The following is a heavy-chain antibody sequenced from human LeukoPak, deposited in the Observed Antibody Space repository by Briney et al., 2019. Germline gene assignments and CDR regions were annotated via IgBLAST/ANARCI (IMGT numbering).Heavy chain of an antibody. CDR2: ISYDGSNK. D-gene: IGHD5-12*01. CDR1: GFTFSSYA. CDR3: AKDGGGYDLLDY. Sequence: GGSLRLSCAASGFTFSSYAMHWVRQAPGKGLEWVAVISYDGSNKYYADSVKGRFTISRDNSKNTLYLQMNSLRAEDTAVYYCAKDGGGYDLLDYWGQGTLVTVSS. J-gene: IGHJ4*02. V-gene: IGHV3-30-3*01.